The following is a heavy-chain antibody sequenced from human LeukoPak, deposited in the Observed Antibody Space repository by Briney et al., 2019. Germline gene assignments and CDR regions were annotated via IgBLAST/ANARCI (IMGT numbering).Heavy chain of an antibody. CDR2: ISWNSGSI. V-gene: IGHV3-9*01. D-gene: IGHD5-12*01. Sequence: TGGSLRLSCAASGFTFDDYAMHWVRQAPGKGLEWVSGISWNSGSIGYADSVKGRFTISRDNAKNSLYLQMNSLRAEDTAVYYCARVDQGWLRLSAATTNYYYYYYMDVWGKGTTVTVSS. J-gene: IGHJ6*03. CDR1: GFTFDDYA. CDR3: ARVDQGWLRLSAATTNYYYYYYMDV.